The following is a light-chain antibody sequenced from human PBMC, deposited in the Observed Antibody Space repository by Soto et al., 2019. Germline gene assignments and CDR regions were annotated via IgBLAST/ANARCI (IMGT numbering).Light chain of an antibody. CDR3: QVWDSSVV. V-gene: IGLV3-9*01. CDR1: NIGSKN. J-gene: IGLJ2*01. CDR2: KDS. Sequence: SYELTQPLSVSVALGQTARITCKGNNIGSKNVHWYQQKPGQAPVVVIYKDSNRPSGIPERFSGSNSGNTATLTISRAQAGDEADYYCQVWDSSVVFGGGTQLTVL.